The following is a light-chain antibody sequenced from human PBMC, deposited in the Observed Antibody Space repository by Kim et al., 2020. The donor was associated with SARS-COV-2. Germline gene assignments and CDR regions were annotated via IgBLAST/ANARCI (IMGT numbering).Light chain of an antibody. J-gene: IGKJ5*01. CDR1: QSVNSY. V-gene: IGKV3-11*01. CDR3: QQRSNWPIT. Sequence: LSPGERASPSRRASQSVNSYLAWYQQKPGQAPRLLIYDASNRATGIPARFSGSGSGTDFTRTISSLEPEDYAVYYCQQRSNWPITFGQGTRLEIK. CDR2: DAS.